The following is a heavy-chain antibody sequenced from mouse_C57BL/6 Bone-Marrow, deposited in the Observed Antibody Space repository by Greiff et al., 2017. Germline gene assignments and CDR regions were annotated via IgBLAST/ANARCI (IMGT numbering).Heavy chain of an antibody. V-gene: IGHV1-52*01. J-gene: IGHJ2*01. CDR1: GYTFTSYW. CDR2: IDPSDSAT. CDR3: ALDGLFDY. D-gene: IGHD2-3*01. Sequence: QVQLQQPGAELVRPGSSVKLSCKASGYTFTSYWMHWVKQRPIQGLEWIGNIDPSDSATHYNQKFKDKATLTVDKSSSTAYMQLSSLTSEDSAVYYCALDGLFDYWGQGTTLTVSS.